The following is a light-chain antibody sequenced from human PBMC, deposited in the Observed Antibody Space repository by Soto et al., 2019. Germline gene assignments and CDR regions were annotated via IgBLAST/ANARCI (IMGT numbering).Light chain of an antibody. Sequence: QSVLTQPPSASGTPGQRVTISCSVGSSNIGRNTISWYQQLPGTAPKLLIYRNDQRPSGVPDRFSGSKSGTSGSLAISGLQSEDEAVYYCAAWDDSLSGPAFGGGTKLTVL. CDR1: SSNIGRNT. CDR3: AAWDDSLSGPA. V-gene: IGLV1-44*01. J-gene: IGLJ2*01. CDR2: RND.